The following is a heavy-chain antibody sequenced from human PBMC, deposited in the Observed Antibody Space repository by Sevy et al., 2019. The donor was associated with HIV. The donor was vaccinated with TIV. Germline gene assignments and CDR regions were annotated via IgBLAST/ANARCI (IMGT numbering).Heavy chain of an antibody. Sequence: GGSLGLSCAASGFTFDDYAMHWVRQAPGKGLEWVSGISWNSGSIGYADSVKGRFTISRDNAKNSLYLQMNSLRAEDTALYYCAKGYSYGQTGYFDYWGQGTLVTVSS. CDR2: ISWNSGSI. CDR3: AKGYSYGQTGYFDY. V-gene: IGHV3-9*01. D-gene: IGHD5-18*01. J-gene: IGHJ4*02. CDR1: GFTFDDYA.